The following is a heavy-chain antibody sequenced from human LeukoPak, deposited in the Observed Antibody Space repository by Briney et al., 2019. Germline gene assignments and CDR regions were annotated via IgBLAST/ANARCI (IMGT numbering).Heavy chain of an antibody. CDR1: GITFGSYW. CDR2: IKPDGNEK. CDR3: ARGRMAVAGSYEY. J-gene: IGHJ4*02. V-gene: IGHV3-7*05. D-gene: IGHD6-19*01. Sequence: GGSLRLSCAASGITFGSYWMTWVRQAPGKGLECVANIKPDGNEKHYVDSVEGRFTISRDNAKNSLFLEMNSLRAEDTAVYYCARGRMAVAGSYEYWGQGTLVTVSS.